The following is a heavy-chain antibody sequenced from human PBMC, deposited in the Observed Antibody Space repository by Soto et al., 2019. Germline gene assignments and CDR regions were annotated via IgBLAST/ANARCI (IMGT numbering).Heavy chain of an antibody. Sequence: PSETLSLTCAVSGGSISSGGYSWSWIRQPPGKGLEWIGYIYHSGSTYYNPSLKSRVTISVDTSKNQFSLKLSSVTAADTAVYYRARVGVTGAYYYYYGMDVWGQGTTVTVSS. CDR2: IYHSGST. V-gene: IGHV4-30-2*01. CDR1: GGSISSGGYS. J-gene: IGHJ6*02. CDR3: ARVGVTGAYYYYYGMDV. D-gene: IGHD3-9*01.